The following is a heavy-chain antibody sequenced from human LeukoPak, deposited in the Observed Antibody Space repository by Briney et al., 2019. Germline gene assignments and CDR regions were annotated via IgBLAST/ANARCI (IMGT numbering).Heavy chain of an antibody. CDR2: IYHSGST. J-gene: IGHJ4*01. CDR3: ARRPYDSSGYSRGFIDFDY. D-gene: IGHD3-22*01. CDR1: GGSFSGYY. Sequence: SETLSLTCAVSGGSFSGYYWSWIRQPPGKGLEWIGEIYHSGSTNYNPSLKSRVTISVDTSKNQFSLKLSSVTAADTAVYYCARRPYDSSGYSRGFIDFDYWGQGTLVTVSS. V-gene: IGHV4-34*01.